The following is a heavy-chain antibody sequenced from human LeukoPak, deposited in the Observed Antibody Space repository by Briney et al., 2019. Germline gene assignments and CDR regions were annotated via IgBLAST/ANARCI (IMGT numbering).Heavy chain of an antibody. Sequence: GSSVKVSCKASGGTFSSYAISWVRQAPGQGLEWMGRIIPILGIANYAQKFQGRVTTTADKSTSTAYMELSSLRSEDTAVYYCARDGYSYGYWGQGTLVTVSS. CDR1: GGTFSSYA. CDR3: ARDGYSYGY. D-gene: IGHD5-18*01. CDR2: IIPILGIA. J-gene: IGHJ4*02. V-gene: IGHV1-69*04.